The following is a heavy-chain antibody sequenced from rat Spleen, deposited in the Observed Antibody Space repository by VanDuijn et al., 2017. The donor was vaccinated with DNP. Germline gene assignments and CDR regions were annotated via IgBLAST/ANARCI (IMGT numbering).Heavy chain of an antibody. J-gene: IGHJ2*01. Sequence: EVQLVESGGGVVQPGNSLKLSCAASGFTFSDSAMAWVRQSPKKGLEWVATIIYDGSHTFYRDSVQGRFTISRDNAKTTLYLQMDSLRSDDTATYYCVTRGMYGEYDHWGQGVMVTVSS. CDR2: IIYDGSHT. CDR1: GFTFSDSA. D-gene: IGHD1-11*01. V-gene: IGHV5S10*01. CDR3: VTRGMYGEYDH.